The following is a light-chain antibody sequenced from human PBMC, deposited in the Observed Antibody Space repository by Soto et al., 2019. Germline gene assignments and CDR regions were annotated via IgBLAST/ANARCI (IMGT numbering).Light chain of an antibody. CDR1: LDITTF. V-gene: IGKV1-33*01. CDR3: QQYASLPLT. Sequence: IKLTQSLSSLSASVGDRVTLTCLASLDITTFLNWHQQKPGEAPKLLIYDVSNLQTGVPSRFSGRGFGTYFTFTISSLQPEDIATYYCQQYASLPLTFGGGTKVE. J-gene: IGKJ4*01. CDR2: DVS.